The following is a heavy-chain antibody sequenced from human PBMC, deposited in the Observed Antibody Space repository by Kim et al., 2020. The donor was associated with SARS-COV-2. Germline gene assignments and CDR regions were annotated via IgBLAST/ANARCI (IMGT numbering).Heavy chain of an antibody. D-gene: IGHD3-3*01. V-gene: IGHV1-2*02. CDR2: INPNSGGT. CDR1: GYTFTGYY. J-gene: IGHJ5*02. CDR3: ARGGFLEWLYNWFDP. Sequence: ASVKVSCKASGYTFTGYYMHWVRQAPGQGLEWMGWINPNSGGTNYAQKFQGRVTMTRDTSISTAYMELSRLRSDDTAVYYCARGGFLEWLYNWFDPWGQGTLVTVSS.